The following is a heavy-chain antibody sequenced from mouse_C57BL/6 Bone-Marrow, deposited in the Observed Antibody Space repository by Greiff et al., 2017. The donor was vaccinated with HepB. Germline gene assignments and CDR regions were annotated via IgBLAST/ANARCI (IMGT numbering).Heavy chain of an antibody. V-gene: IGHV5-4*01. J-gene: IGHJ4*01. CDR1: GFTFSSYA. CDR3: ARDGPGAMDY. CDR2: ISDGGSYT. Sequence: EVQGVESGGGLVKPGGSLKLSCAASGFTFSSYAMSWVRQTPEKRLEWVATISDGGSYTYYPDNVKGRFTISRDNAKNNLYMKMSHLKSEDTAMFYWARDGPGAMDYWGQGTSVTVSS.